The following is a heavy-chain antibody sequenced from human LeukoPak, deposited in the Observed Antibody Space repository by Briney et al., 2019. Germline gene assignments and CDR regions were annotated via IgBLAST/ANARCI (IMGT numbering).Heavy chain of an antibody. V-gene: IGHV3-30*18. D-gene: IGHD2-15*01. CDR2: ITYDGGNK. CDR1: GFTFSSYG. CDR3: AKDGGRVLDY. J-gene: IGHJ4*02. Sequence: GGSLRLSCAASGFTFSSYGMHWVRQAPGKGLEWVAVITYDGGNKYYGDSVKGRLTISRDNSKNTLYLQMSSLRAEDTAVYCCAKDGGRVLDYWGQGTLVTVSS.